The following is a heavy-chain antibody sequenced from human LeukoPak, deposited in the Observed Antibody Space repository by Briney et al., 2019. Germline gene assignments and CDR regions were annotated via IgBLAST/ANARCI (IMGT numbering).Heavy chain of an antibody. V-gene: IGHV5-51*01. D-gene: IGHD3-3*01. Sequence: GESLKISCQGSGYSFTNYWIGWVRQMPGKGLEWMGIIYPADSDTRYSPSFQGQVTISADKSISTAYLQWSSLKASDTAMYYCARQIVWSGYYRGNFDYWGQGTLVTVSS. CDR3: ARQIVWSGYYRGNFDY. J-gene: IGHJ4*02. CDR1: GYSFTNYW. CDR2: IYPADSDT.